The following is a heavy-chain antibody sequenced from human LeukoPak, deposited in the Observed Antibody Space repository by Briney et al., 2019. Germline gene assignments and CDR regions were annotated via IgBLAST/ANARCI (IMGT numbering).Heavy chain of an antibody. D-gene: IGHD3-9*01. V-gene: IGHV3-23*01. CDR3: ANYYDILTGNNWFDP. CDR1: GFTFSSYA. CDR2: ISGSGGST. Sequence: PGGSLRLSCAASGFTFSSYAVSWVRQAPGKGLEWVSAISGSGGSTYYADSVKGRFTISRDNSKNTLYLQMNSLRAEDTAVYYCANYYDILTGNNWFDPWGQGTLVTVSS. J-gene: IGHJ5*02.